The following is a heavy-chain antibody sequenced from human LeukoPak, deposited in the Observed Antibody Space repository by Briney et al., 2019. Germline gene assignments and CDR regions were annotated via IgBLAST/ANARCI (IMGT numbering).Heavy chain of an antibody. D-gene: IGHD2-8*01. V-gene: IGHV3-23*01. CDR3: AKDTSIGKYCTNGVCSPFDY. J-gene: IGHJ4*02. CDR2: ISDSGDYT. CDR1: GFTFSSYA. Sequence: GGSLRLSCAGSGFTFSSYAMSWVRQAPGQGLEWVSVISDSGDYTSYADSVRGRFTISRDNSRNTLYLQMISLRPEDTAVYYCAKDTSIGKYCTNGVCSPFDYWGQGTLVSVSS.